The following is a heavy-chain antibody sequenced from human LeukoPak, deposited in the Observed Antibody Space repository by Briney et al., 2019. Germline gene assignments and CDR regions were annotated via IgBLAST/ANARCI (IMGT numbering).Heavy chain of an antibody. Sequence: SETLSLACTVSGGSISSGVYYWTWIRQPAGKGLEWIGQIYTSGTTNYNPSLKSRVTISLDTSKNQFSLKLSSVTAADTAFYYCVGRDFDYWGQGTLVTVSS. J-gene: IGHJ4*02. D-gene: IGHD1-26*01. V-gene: IGHV4-61*09. CDR2: IYTSGTT. CDR3: VGRDFDY. CDR1: GGSISSGVYY.